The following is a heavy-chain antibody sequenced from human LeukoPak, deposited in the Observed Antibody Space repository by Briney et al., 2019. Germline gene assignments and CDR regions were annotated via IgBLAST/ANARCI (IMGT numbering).Heavy chain of an antibody. CDR1: GGTFSSYA. CDR2: IIPILGIA. D-gene: IGHD6-19*01. J-gene: IGHJ4*02. V-gene: IGHV1-69*04. Sequence: SVKVSCKASGGTFSSYAISWVRQAPGQGLEWMGRIIPILGIANYAQKFQGRVTITADKSTSTAYMELSSLRSEDTAVYYCARDGYSSGWYEDYWGQGTLVTVSS. CDR3: ARDGYSSGWYEDY.